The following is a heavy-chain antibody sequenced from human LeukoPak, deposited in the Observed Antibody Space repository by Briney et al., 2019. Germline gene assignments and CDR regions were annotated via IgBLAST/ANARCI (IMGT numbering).Heavy chain of an antibody. CDR3: AKDRAGVVVPAAWDLDY. V-gene: IGHV3-30*18. CDR1: AFTFSTYG. Sequence: PGRSLRLSCAPSAFTFSTYGMHWVRQAPGKGLEWVAVISYEGSTQYYADSVKGRFTISRDNSKNTLYLQMNSLRAEDRAVYYCAKDRAGVVVPAAWDLDYWGQGTLVSVSS. CDR2: ISYEGSTQ. J-gene: IGHJ4*02. D-gene: IGHD2-2*01.